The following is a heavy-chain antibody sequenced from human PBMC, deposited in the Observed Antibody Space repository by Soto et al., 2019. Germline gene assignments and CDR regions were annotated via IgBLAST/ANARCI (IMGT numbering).Heavy chain of an antibody. CDR3: AADKLLWFGELLPDYYYGMDV. J-gene: IGHJ6*02. CDR2: IVVGSGNT. Sequence: QMQLVQSGPEVKKPGTSVKVSCKASGFTFTSSAVQWVRQARGQRLEWIGWIVVGSGNTNYAQKFQERVTITRDMSTRTAYMELRSLRSEDTAVYYCAADKLLWFGELLPDYYYGMDVWGQGTTVTVSS. V-gene: IGHV1-58*01. CDR1: GFTFTSSA. D-gene: IGHD3-10*01.